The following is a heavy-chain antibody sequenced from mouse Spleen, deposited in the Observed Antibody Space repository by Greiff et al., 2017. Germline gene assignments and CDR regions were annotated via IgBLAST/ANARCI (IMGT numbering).Heavy chain of an antibody. V-gene: IGHV2-5*01. CDR3: AKNGAYYGNKRYFDV. J-gene: IGHJ1*01. D-gene: IGHD2-10*01. Sequence: QVQLKESGPGLVQPSQSLSITCTVSGFSLTSYGVHWVRQSPGKGLEWLGVIWRGGSTDYNAAFMSRLSITKDNSKSQVFFKMNSLQADDTAIYYCAKNGAYYGNKRYFDVWGAGTTVTVSS. CDR1: GFSLTSYG. CDR2: IWRGGST.